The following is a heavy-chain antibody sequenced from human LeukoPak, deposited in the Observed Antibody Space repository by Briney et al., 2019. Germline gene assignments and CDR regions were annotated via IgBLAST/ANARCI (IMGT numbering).Heavy chain of an antibody. CDR1: GYTFTGYD. V-gene: IGHV1-2*02. CDR3: ARVKYSSSWYVY. CDR2: VSPNSGGT. J-gene: IGHJ1*01. D-gene: IGHD6-13*01. Sequence: GASVKVSCKASGYTFTGYDMHWVRQAPGQGLEWMAWVSPNSGGTNYAETVRGRFTMTRDTSTTTAHTELSRLRSEDTAVYYCARVKYSSSWYVYWGQGTLVTVSS.